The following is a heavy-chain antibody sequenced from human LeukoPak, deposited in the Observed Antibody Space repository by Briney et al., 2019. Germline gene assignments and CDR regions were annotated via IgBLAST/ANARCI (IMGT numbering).Heavy chain of an antibody. D-gene: IGHD1-7*01. CDR2: ISGSGGST. V-gene: IGHV3-23*01. CDR1: GFTFSSYA. CDR3: AKDLKLELPGNYYYYMDV. Sequence: GGSLRLSCAASGFTFSSYAMSWVRQAPGKGLEWVSAISGSGGSTYYADSVKGRFTVSRDNSKNTLYLQMNSLRAEDTAVYYCAKDLKLELPGNYYYYMDVWGKGTTVTVSS. J-gene: IGHJ6*03.